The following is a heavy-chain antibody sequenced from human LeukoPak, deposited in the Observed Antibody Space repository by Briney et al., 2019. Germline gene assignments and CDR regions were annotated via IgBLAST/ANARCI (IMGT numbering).Heavy chain of an antibody. Sequence: SETLSLTCTVSGYSISSGYYWGWIRQPPGKGLEWIGSIYYSGSTYYNPSLKSRVTISVDTSKNQFSLKLSSVTAADTAVYYCARVRGATSLDYWGQGTLVTVSS. CDR1: GYSISSGYY. CDR3: ARVRGATSLDY. D-gene: IGHD1-26*01. CDR2: IYYSGST. V-gene: IGHV4-38-2*02. J-gene: IGHJ4*02.